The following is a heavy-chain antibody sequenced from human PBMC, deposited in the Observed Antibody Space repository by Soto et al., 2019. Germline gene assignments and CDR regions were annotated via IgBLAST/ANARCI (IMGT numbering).Heavy chain of an antibody. CDR3: AGVRGGATATLDYYCSYMEV. J-gene: IGHJ6*03. CDR2: INPNGGVT. D-gene: IGHD2-21*01. CDR1: GGTFNDYY. Sequence: QVQLVQSGAEVKKPGASVTVSCRSSGGTFNDYYIHWVRQAPGQGLEWMGWINPNGGVTKYAQKFQGWVTLNRDPSVRTDSVELSSLRSDAPGANYSAGVRGGATATLDYYCSYMEVWGTGTTVTVSS. V-gene: IGHV1-2*04.